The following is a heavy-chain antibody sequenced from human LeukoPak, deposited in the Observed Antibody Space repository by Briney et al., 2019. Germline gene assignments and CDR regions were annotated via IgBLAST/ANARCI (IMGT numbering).Heavy chain of an antibody. D-gene: IGHD3-10*01. V-gene: IGHV4-30-4*01. CDR2: IYYSGST. CDR3: ARSQASYGSGN. CDR1: GGSISSGDYY. J-gene: IGHJ4*02. Sequence: PSETLSLTCTVSGGSISSGDYYWSWIRQPPGKGLEWIGYIYYSGSTYYNPPLKSRVTISVDTSKNQFSLKLSSVTAADTAVYYCARSQASYGSGNWGQGTLVTVSS.